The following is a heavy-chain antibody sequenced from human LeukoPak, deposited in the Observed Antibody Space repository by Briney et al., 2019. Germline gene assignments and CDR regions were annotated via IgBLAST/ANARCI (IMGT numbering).Heavy chain of an antibody. V-gene: IGHV4-59*08. Sequence: PSETLSLTCAVYGGSFSSYYWSWIRQPPGKGLEWIGYIYYSGSTNYNPSPKSRVTISVDTSKNHFSPKLSSVTAADTAVYYCARRVGATMSYFDYWGQGTLVTVSS. CDR1: GGSFSSYY. CDR2: IYYSGST. J-gene: IGHJ4*02. D-gene: IGHD1-26*01. CDR3: ARRVGATMSYFDY.